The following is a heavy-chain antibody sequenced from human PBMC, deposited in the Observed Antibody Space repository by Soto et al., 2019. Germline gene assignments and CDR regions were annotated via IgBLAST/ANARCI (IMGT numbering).Heavy chain of an antibody. CDR1: GASSGTYY. CDR3: AGLRGYYYYIDV. V-gene: IGHV4-34*01. Sequence: QVQLQQWGAGLLKPSETLSLTCAVHGASSGTYYWTWIRQPPGKGLEWIGEINDSGSANHKPSLKSRVIISVDTSKNQFSLRLNSVTAADTAVYYCAGLRGYYYYIDVWGKGTTVTVSS. CDR2: INDSGSA. D-gene: IGHD3-10*01. J-gene: IGHJ6*03.